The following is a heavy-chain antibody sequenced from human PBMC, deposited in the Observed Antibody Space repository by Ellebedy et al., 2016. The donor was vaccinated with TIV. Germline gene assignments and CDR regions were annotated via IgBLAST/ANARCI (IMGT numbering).Heavy chain of an antibody. CDR1: GFTFSSYS. D-gene: IGHD2-2*01. Sequence: GGSLRLSCAASGFTFSSYSMHWVRQAPGKGLAWVALMSHDGSLIYYADSVRGRFTISRDNSKNTLYVQMNSLRAEDTAVYYCVKDRDTSWSFEYWGPGTLVTVSS. J-gene: IGHJ4*02. CDR2: MSHDGSLI. V-gene: IGHV3-30*18. CDR3: VKDRDTSWSFEY.